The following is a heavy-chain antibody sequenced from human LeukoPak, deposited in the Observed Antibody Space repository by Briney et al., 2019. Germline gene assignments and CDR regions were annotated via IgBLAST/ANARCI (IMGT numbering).Heavy chain of an antibody. Sequence: PGGSLRLSCAASGFTFSSYGMHWVRQAPGKGLEWVAVIWYDGSNKYYADSVKGRFTISRDNSKNTLYLQMNSLRAEDSAVYYCARESNDYVWGSYRSLDYWGQGTLVTVSS. CDR2: IWYDGSNK. V-gene: IGHV3-33*01. J-gene: IGHJ4*02. CDR3: ARESNDYVWGSYRSLDY. D-gene: IGHD3-16*02. CDR1: GFTFSSYG.